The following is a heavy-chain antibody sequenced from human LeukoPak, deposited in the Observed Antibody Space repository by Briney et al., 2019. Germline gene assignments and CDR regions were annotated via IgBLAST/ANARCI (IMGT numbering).Heavy chain of an antibody. CDR3: ARVGPLRYNWNYENY. Sequence: ASVKVSCKASGYTFTSYAMNWVRQAPGQGLEWMGIINPSGGSTSYAQKFQGRVTMTRDTSTSTVYMELSSLRSEDTAVYYCARVGPLRYNWNYENYWGQGTLVTVSS. CDR1: GYTFTSYA. V-gene: IGHV1-46*01. J-gene: IGHJ4*02. CDR2: INPSGGST. D-gene: IGHD1-7*01.